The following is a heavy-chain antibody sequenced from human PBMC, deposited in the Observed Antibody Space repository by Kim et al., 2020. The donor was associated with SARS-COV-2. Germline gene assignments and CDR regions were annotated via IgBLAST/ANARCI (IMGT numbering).Heavy chain of an antibody. CDR2: ISYSGST. J-gene: IGHJ6*02. CDR1: GGSVSSGSYH. D-gene: IGHD4-4*01. Sequence: SETLSLTCTVSGGSVSSGSYHWSWIRQPPGKGLEWIGLISYSGSTNYNPSLRSRVTISADTSKNQFSLKVSSVTAADTAVYYCARDKVSYSNYPAEGFYGMDVWGQGTTVTVSS. V-gene: IGHV4-61*01. CDR3: ARDKVSYSNYPAEGFYGMDV.